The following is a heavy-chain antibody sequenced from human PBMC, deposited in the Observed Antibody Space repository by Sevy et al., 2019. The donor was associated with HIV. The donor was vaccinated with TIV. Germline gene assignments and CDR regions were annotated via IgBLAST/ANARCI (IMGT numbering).Heavy chain of an antibody. CDR2: INHSGST. CDR3: ARLVVTASARFDY. CDR1: GGSFSGYY. V-gene: IGHV4-34*01. Sequence: SETLSLTCAVYGGSFSGYYWSWIRQPPGKGLEWIGEINHSGSTNYNPSLKSRVTISVDTSKNQFSLRLGSVTAADTAVYYCARLVVTASARFDYWGQGTLVTVSS. D-gene: IGHD2-21*02. J-gene: IGHJ4*02.